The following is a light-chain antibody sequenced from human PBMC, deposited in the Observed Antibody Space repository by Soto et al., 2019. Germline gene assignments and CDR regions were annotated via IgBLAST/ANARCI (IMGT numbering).Light chain of an antibody. V-gene: IGKV3-15*01. CDR1: QTISSN. CDR2: RTS. Sequence: ETVMTQSPATLSVSPGERATLSCRASQTISSNLAWYQQKPGQAPRLLMFRTSTRATGIPARFSGSGSGTEFNITISSLQSEDFAVYYCQQYDTWPSTTFGQGTRLEIK. J-gene: IGKJ5*01. CDR3: QQYDTWPSTT.